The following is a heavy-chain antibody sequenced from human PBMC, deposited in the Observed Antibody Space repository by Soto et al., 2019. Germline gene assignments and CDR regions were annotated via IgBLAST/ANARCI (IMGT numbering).Heavy chain of an antibody. CDR1: GFTFSRYA. CDR2: ISGSGGST. V-gene: IGHV3-23*01. D-gene: IGHD6-6*01. Sequence: GGSLRLSCAASGFTFSRYAMNWVRQAPGKGLEWVSTISGSGGSTYYADSVKGRFTISRDNTKNTLYLQMNSLIAEDRAVYYCARDHSDHRSSALDSAGPATMVSVDS. J-gene: IGHJ5*01. CDR3: ARDHSDHRSSALDS.